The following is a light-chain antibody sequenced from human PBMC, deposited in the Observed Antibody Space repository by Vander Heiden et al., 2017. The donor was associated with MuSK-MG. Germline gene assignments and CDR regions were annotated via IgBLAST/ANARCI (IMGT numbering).Light chain of an antibody. CDR3: QQFQA. Sequence: TQSPSTLSASVGDRVTITCRASQSISTWLAWYQQQPGKAPKLLIYKGTRLDTGVPSRFSGSVSGTEFTLTITSLQPDDFATYYGQQFQAFGQGTQVDVK. CDR1: QSISTW. V-gene: IGKV1-5*03. CDR2: KGT. J-gene: IGKJ1*01.